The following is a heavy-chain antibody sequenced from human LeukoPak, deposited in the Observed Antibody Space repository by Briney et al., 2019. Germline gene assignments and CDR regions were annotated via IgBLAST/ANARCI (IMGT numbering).Heavy chain of an antibody. Sequence: SQTLSLACAISGDSVSSNSAAWNWIRQSPSRGLEWLGRTYYRSKWYNDYAVSVKSRITINPDTSKNQFSLQLNSVTPEDTAVYYCARDRYSSSWHYYYYYYMDVWGKGTTVTVSS. CDR3: ARDRYSSSWHYYYYYYMDV. CDR1: GDSVSSNSAA. V-gene: IGHV6-1*01. D-gene: IGHD6-13*01. J-gene: IGHJ6*03. CDR2: TYYRSKWYN.